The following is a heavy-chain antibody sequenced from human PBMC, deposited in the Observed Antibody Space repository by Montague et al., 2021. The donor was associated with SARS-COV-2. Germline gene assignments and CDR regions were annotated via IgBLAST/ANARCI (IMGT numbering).Heavy chain of an antibody. J-gene: IGHJ5*02. CDR2: ISSTGGST. CDR1: GFTFRSYA. V-gene: IGHV3-23*01. CDR3: AKGFTYYFASGGYPNYFDP. Sequence: SLRLSCAASGFTFRSYAMIWVRQAPGKGLEWVSPISSTGGSTYYADSVKGRFIISSDNSRNAVYMQMNNLRAVDTAVYYCAKGFTYYFASGGYPNYFDPWGQGTLVSVSS. D-gene: IGHD3-10*01.